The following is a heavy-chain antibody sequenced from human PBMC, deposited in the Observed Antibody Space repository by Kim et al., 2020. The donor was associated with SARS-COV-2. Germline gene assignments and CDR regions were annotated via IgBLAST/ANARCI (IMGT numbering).Heavy chain of an antibody. CDR2: INHSGST. J-gene: IGHJ4*02. CDR3: ARESMGVGY. D-gene: IGHD3-16*01. Sequence: SETLSLTCAVYGGSFSGYYWSWIRQPPGKGLEWIGEINHSGSTNYNPSLKSRVTISVDTSKNQFSLKLSSVTAADTAVYYCARESMGVGYWGQGTLVTVSS. CDR1: GGSFSGYY. V-gene: IGHV4-34*01.